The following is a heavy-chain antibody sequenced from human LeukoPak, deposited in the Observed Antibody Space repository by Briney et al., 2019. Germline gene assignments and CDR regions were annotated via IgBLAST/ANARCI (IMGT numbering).Heavy chain of an antibody. V-gene: IGHV3-23*01. J-gene: IGHJ3*02. Sequence: GGSLRLSCAASGFTFSSYAMSWVRQAPGKGLEWVSAISGSGGSTYYADSVKGRFTISRDNSKNTLYLQMNSLRAEDTAVYYCAKDRGDYGSGSSHAFDIWGQGTMVTVSS. CDR1: GFTFSSYA. CDR2: ISGSGGST. D-gene: IGHD3-10*01. CDR3: AKDRGDYGSGSSHAFDI.